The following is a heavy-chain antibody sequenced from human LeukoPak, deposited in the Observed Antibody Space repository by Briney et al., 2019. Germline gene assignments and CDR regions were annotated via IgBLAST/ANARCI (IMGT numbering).Heavy chain of an antibody. V-gene: IGHV1-69*05. Sequence: SVKVSCKASGGTFSSYAISWVRQAPGQGLEWMGGIIPIFGTANYAQKLQGRVTMTTDTSTSTAYMELRSLRSDDTAVYYCARDEGGYCSSTSCYLPFDYWGQGTLVTVSS. CDR3: ARDEGGYCSSTSCYLPFDY. CDR1: GGTFSSYA. J-gene: IGHJ4*02. CDR2: IIPIFGTA. D-gene: IGHD2-2*01.